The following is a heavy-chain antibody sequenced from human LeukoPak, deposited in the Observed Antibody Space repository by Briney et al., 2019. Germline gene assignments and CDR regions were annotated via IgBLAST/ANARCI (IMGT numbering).Heavy chain of an antibody. V-gene: IGHV3-9*01. CDR3: AKATRYCSGGSCPRGGYFDY. D-gene: IGHD2-15*01. Sequence: SLRLSCAASGFTFDDYAMHWVRQAPGKGLEWVSGISWNSGSIGYADSVKGRFTISRDNAKNSLYLQMNSLRAEDTALYYCAKATRYCSGGSCPRGGYFDYWGQGTLVTVSS. CDR1: GFTFDDYA. J-gene: IGHJ4*02. CDR2: ISWNSGSI.